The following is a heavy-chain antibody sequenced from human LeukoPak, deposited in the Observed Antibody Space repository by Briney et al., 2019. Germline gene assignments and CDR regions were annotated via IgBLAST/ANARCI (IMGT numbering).Heavy chain of an antibody. J-gene: IGHJ6*02. Sequence: SETLSLTCTVSGGSINYYYWMWIRQPPGKGLEWIGYIYYSGSTNYNPSLKSRVTISVDTSKNQFSLKLSSVTAADTAVYYCARDFLQWMEQEYYHYGMDVWGLGTTVTVSS. CDR3: ARDFLQWMEQEYYHYGMDV. V-gene: IGHV4-59*01. CDR2: IYYSGST. CDR1: GGSINYYY. D-gene: IGHD3-3*01.